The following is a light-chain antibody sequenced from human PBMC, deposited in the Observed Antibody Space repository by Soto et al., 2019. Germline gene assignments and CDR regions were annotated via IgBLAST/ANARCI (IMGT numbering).Light chain of an antibody. Sequence: QSALTQPASVSGSPGQSITISCTGSSSDVGTYDLVSWYQHHPGAAPKLMIYEATRRPSGISNRFSGSKSGNTASLTISGLQAEDEADYYCCSFAGSNSWVFGGVTKLTVL. V-gene: IGLV2-23*01. CDR2: EAT. J-gene: IGLJ3*02. CDR3: CSFAGSNSWV. CDR1: SSDVGTYDL.